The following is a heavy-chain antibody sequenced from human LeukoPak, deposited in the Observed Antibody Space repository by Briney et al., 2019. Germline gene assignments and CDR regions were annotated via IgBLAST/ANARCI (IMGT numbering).Heavy chain of an antibody. V-gene: IGHV1-2*06. Sequence: GASVKVSCKASGYTFTGYYMHWVRQAPGQGLEWMGRISPNSGGTNYAQKFQGRVTMTRDTSISTAYMELSRLRSDDTAVYYCARLQTYYYDSSGYWSFDIWGQGTMVTVSS. J-gene: IGHJ3*02. CDR3: ARLQTYYYDSSGYWSFDI. CDR2: ISPNSGGT. CDR1: GYTFTGYY. D-gene: IGHD3-22*01.